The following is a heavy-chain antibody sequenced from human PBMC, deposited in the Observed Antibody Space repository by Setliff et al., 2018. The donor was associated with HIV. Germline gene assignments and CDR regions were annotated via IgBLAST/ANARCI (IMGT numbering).Heavy chain of an antibody. CDR1: GYSISSGYY. V-gene: IGHV4-38-2*02. D-gene: IGHD2-21*02. CDR3: ARAMRGVVVTNMYYYYGMDV. CDR2: IYHSGST. J-gene: IGHJ6*02. Sequence: SETLSLTCTVSGYSISSGYYWGWIRQPPGKGLEWIGSIYHSGSTYYNPSLKSRVTISVDTSKNQFSLKLSAVTAADTAVYYCARAMRGVVVTNMYYYYGMDVWGQGTTVTVSS.